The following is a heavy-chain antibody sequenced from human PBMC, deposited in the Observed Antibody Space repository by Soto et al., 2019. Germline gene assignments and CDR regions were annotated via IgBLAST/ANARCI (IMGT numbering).Heavy chain of an antibody. CDR2: INHSGST. CDR3: ARDKITGLFDY. V-gene: IGHV4-39*07. J-gene: IGHJ4*02. Sequence: SETLSLTCTVSGGSISSSIYYWGWIRQPPGTGLEWIGEINHSGSTNYNPSLKSRVTISVDTSKNQFSLKLTSVTAADTAVYYCARDKITGLFDYWGQGTLVTVPQ. D-gene: IGHD2-8*02. CDR1: GGSISSSIYY.